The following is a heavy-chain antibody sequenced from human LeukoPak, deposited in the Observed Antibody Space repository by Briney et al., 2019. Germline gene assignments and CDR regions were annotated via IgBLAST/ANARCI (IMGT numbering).Heavy chain of an antibody. CDR1: GDSVSRNGVA. CDR3: ARGQNSAFDV. D-gene: IGHD1-7*01. V-gene: IGHV6-1*01. J-gene: IGHJ3*01. CDR2: TYYGSN. Sequence: SQTLSLTCDISGDSVSRNGVAWNWIRQSPSRGLGWLGRTYYGSNEYSVSMRGRITIATDASNNHFSLQLNSMTPDDTAMYYCARGQNSAFDVWSQGTMVTVSS.